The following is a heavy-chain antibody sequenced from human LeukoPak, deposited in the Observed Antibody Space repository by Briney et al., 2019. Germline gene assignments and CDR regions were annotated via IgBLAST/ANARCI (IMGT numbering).Heavy chain of an antibody. V-gene: IGHV3-74*01. J-gene: IGHJ3*02. CDR2: IKSDGSTK. Sequence: GGSLRLSCAASGFSFSNSWMDWVRPVPGKGPVWVSRIKSDGSTKLYADSVKGRFTISRDNAKNTLFLQMNSLRAEDTSVYYCVRGAYYTFDIWGQGTMVTVSS. D-gene: IGHD1-26*01. CDR3: VRGAYYTFDI. CDR1: GFSFSNSW.